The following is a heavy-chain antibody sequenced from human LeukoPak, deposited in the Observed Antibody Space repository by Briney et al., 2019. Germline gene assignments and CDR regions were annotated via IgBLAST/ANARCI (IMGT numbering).Heavy chain of an antibody. V-gene: IGHV4-38-2*02. D-gene: IGHD1-14*01. J-gene: IGHJ5*02. Sequence: PSETLSLTCTVSGYSISSGCYWGWIRQPPGKGLEWIGSIYHSGSTYYNPSLKSRVTISVDTSKNQFSLKLSSVTAADTAVYYCARVSSDPWGQGTLVTVSS. CDR3: ARVSSDP. CDR1: GYSISSGCY. CDR2: IYHSGST.